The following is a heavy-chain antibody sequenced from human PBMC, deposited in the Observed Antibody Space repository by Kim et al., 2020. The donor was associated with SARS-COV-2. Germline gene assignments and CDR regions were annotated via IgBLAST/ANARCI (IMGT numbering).Heavy chain of an antibody. J-gene: IGHJ6*02. CDR3: ARSSSWYFYYPMDV. CDR2: MNTNTGDP. D-gene: IGHD6-19*01. V-gene: IGHV7-4-1*02. Sequence: ASVKVSCKASGYSFGAYAMNWVRATPGHGLEWLGWMNTNTGDPTYAQGFSGRFGFSVDTSVSTSFLHISRLGAEDTAVYYCARSSSWYFYYPMDVWGQGTTVTVS. CDR1: GYSFGAYA.